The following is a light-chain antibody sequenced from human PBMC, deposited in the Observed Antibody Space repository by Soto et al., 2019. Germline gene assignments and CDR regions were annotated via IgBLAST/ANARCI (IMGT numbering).Light chain of an antibody. CDR1: SSNIGAGYP. J-gene: IGLJ3*02. CDR2: G. Sequence: QSVLTQPPSVSGAPGQRVTISCTGSSSNIGAGYPVHWYQQLPGTAPKLLVAGNRPSGVPDRFSVSKSGASASLAITGLQAEDEADYYCQSYDSCLSRRWVFGGGTKVTVL. V-gene: IGLV1-40*01. CDR3: QSYDSCLSRRWV.